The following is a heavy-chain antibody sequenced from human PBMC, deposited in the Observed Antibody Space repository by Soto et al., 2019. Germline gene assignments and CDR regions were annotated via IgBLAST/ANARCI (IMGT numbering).Heavy chain of an antibody. Sequence: EVQLVESGGGMAMPGGSLRLSCAASGFTFSDAWMTWIRQAPGKGLQCVGRIKRKIDGETTDYAAPVKGRFTISRDDSKNTLYLQMNSLKVEDTAMYYCVTDRGGGMDVWGQGTTVTVSS. CDR1: GFTFSDAW. D-gene: IGHD3-10*01. CDR2: IKRKIDGETT. V-gene: IGHV3-15*01. J-gene: IGHJ6*01. CDR3: VTDRGGGMDV.